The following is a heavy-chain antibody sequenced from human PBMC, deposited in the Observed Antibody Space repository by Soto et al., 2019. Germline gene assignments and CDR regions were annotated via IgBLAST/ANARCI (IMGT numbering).Heavy chain of an antibody. CDR1: GGSISSYY. CDR2: IYYSGST. Sequence: SETLSLTCTVSGGSISSYYWSWIRQPPGKGLEWIGYIYYSGSTNYNPSLKSRVTISVDTSKNQFSLKLSSVTAADTAVYYCARHADILTGYPPWYFDYWGQGTLVTVSS. J-gene: IGHJ4*02. CDR3: ARHADILTGYPPWYFDY. V-gene: IGHV4-59*08. D-gene: IGHD3-9*01.